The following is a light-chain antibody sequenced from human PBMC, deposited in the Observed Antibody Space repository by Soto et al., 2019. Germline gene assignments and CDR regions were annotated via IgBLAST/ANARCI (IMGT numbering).Light chain of an antibody. Sequence: DIQMTQSPSSLSASVGERVNVTCRASQTISRYVNWYQRKPGKAPTLLISSASSLERGVPSRFSGGGSGTTFTLTITGLQPEDFATYYCQQNYRNTPWTFGQGTKVDVK. CDR2: SAS. CDR1: QTISRY. CDR3: QQNYRNTPWT. V-gene: IGKV1-39*01. J-gene: IGKJ1*01.